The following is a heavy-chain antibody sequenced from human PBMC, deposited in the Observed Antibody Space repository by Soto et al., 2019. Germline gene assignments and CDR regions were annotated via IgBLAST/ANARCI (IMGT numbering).Heavy chain of an antibody. V-gene: IGHV1-69*13. J-gene: IGHJ4*02. CDR3: ARFDVNYYDSSGYFNY. D-gene: IGHD3-22*01. CDR1: GGTFSSYS. Sequence: GASVKVSCKASGGTFSSYSISWVLQAPGQGLEWMGGIIPIFGTANYAQKFQGRITITADESTSTAYMELSSLRSEDTAVYYCARFDVNYYDSSGYFNYWGQGTLVTVSS. CDR2: IIPIFGTA.